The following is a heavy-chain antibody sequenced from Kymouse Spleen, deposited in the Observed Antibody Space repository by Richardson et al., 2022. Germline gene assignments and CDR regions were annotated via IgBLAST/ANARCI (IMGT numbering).Heavy chain of an antibody. Sequence: QVQLQESGPGLVKPSGTLSLTCAVSGGSISSSNWWSWVRQPPGKGLEWIGEIYHSGSTNYNPSLKSRVTISVDKSKNQFSLKLSSVTAADTAVYYCARDLQYCTNGVCYSSFDYWGQGTLVTVSS. CDR1: GGSISSSNW. D-gene: IGHD2-8*01. CDR3: ARDLQYCTNGVCYSSFDY. V-gene: IGHV4-4*02. CDR2: IYHSGST. J-gene: IGHJ4*02.